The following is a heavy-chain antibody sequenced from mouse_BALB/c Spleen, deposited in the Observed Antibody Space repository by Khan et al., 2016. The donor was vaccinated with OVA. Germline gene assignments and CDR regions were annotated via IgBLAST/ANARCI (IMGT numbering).Heavy chain of an antibody. D-gene: IGHD2-14*01. CDR1: GYTFTSYD. CDR2: IFPGDGST. Sequence: QVQLQQSGAELVKPGTSVKLSCKASGYTFTSYDINWVRQRPEQGLDWIGWIFPGDGSTKYNEKFKGKATLTTDKSSSTAYMQLSRLTSEDSAVYFCERGGYGGFAYWGQGTLVTVSA. V-gene: IGHV1-85*01. CDR3: ERGGYGGFAY. J-gene: IGHJ3*01.